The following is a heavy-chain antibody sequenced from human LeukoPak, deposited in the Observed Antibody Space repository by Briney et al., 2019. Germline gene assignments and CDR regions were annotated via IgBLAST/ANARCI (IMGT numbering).Heavy chain of an antibody. CDR2: IRGSAFSGRAGGT. D-gene: IGHD2/OR15-2a*01. V-gene: IGHV3-23*01. CDR1: GFTFNNYA. Sequence: PGGSLRLSCAASGFTFNNYAMNWVRQAPRKGLEWVSAIRGSAFSGRAGGTYYADSVKGRFTISRDNSKNILYLQMNSLRAEDTAVYYCARDRSMYAGDVFDIWGQGTMVTVSS. CDR3: ARDRSMYAGDVFDI. J-gene: IGHJ3*02.